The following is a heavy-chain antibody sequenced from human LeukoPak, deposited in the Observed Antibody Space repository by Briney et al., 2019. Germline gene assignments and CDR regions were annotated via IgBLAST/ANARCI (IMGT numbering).Heavy chain of an antibody. CDR2: IYTSGGT. CDR1: GGSVSSYY. CDR3: ARRHHYYYYMDV. J-gene: IGHJ6*03. V-gene: IGHV4-4*09. Sequence: SETLSLTCTVSGGSVSSYYWTWIRQPPGKGLEWIGYIYTSGGTNYTPSLSSRVTISVDTSKNQFSLNLSSVTAADTAVYYCARRHHYYYYMDVWGKGNTVTVSS.